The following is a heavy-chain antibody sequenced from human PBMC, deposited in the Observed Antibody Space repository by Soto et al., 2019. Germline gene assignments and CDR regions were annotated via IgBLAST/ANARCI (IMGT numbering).Heavy chain of an antibody. J-gene: IGHJ5*02. Sequence: SETLSLTCTVSGDSISSGDYYWSWIRQPPGKGLEWIAYIYHSGRTYYNPPLKSRITISLDTPKNQFSLKLSSVTAADTAVYYCARIYTIFGDLDPWGQGALVTVYS. V-gene: IGHV4-30-4*01. CDR2: IYHSGRT. CDR1: GDSISSGDYY. D-gene: IGHD3-3*01. CDR3: ARIYTIFGDLDP.